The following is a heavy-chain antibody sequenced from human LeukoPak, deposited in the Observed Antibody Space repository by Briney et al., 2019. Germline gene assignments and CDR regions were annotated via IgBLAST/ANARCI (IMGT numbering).Heavy chain of an antibody. J-gene: IGHJ4*02. CDR2: IQFDGSER. Sequence: GGSLRLSCAASAFTFSSYGMHWVRQAPGKGLEWVAFIQFDGSERYYADSVKGRFTISRDNSRKTLYLQMNSLRPEDMALYYCANTMYSSAWSPFDYWGRGTLVTVSS. D-gene: IGHD6-19*01. V-gene: IGHV3-30*02. CDR3: ANTMYSSAWSPFDY. CDR1: AFTFSSYG.